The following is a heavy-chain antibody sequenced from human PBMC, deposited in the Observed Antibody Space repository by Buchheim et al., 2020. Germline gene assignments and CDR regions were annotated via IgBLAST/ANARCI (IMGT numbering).Heavy chain of an antibody. CDR3: AREIAAADFDY. CDR2: INSLSTV. J-gene: IGHJ4*02. CDR1: GFTFNSYN. D-gene: IGHD6-13*01. V-gene: IGHV3-48*02. Sequence: EVQLVESGGGLVQPGGSLRLSCAASGFTFNSYNMNWVRQAPGKGLEWVSYINSLSTVYYADSVKGRFTISRDNAQNSLYSQMNSLRHEDTAVYYCAREIAAADFDYWGQGTL.